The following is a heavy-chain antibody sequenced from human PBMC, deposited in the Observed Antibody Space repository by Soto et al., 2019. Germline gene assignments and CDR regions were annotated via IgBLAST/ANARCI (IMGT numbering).Heavy chain of an antibody. CDR2: ISGSGGST. CDR3: AKVFSGMIVVVIPYYFDY. J-gene: IGHJ4*02. V-gene: IGHV3-23*01. D-gene: IGHD3-22*01. Sequence: GGSLRLSCAASGFTFSSYAMSWVRQAPGKGLEWVSAISGSGGSTYYADSVKGRFTISRDNSKNTLYLQMNSLRAEDTAVYYCAKVFSGMIVVVIPYYFDYWGQGTLVTGSS. CDR1: GFTFSSYA.